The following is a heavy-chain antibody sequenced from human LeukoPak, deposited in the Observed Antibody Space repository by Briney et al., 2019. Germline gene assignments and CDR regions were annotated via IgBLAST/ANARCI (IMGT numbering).Heavy chain of an antibody. V-gene: IGHV4-61*02. J-gene: IGHJ3*02. D-gene: IGHD2-2*02. Sequence: PSETLSLTCTVSGGSISSGSYYWSWIRQPAGKGLEWIGRIYTSGSTNYNPSLKSRVTISVDTSKNQFSLKLSSVTAADTAVYYCARDCSSTSCYKRNAFDIWGQGTMVTVSS. CDR1: GGSISSGSYY. CDR2: IYTSGST. CDR3: ARDCSSTSCYKRNAFDI.